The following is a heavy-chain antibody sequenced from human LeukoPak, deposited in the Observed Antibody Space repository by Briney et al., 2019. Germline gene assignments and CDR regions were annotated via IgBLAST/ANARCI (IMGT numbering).Heavy chain of an antibody. V-gene: IGHV3-7*01. CDR1: GFIFSSYW. CDR2: IKKDGSEK. Sequence: TGGSLRLSCAASGFIFSSYWMSWVRQAPGKGLEWVANIKKDGSEKYYVDSVKGRFTISRDNAKNSLYLQMNSLRAEDTAVYYCARASNSGSYYEVVDFDYWGQGTLVTVSS. CDR3: ARASNSGSYYEVVDFDY. D-gene: IGHD1-26*01. J-gene: IGHJ4*02.